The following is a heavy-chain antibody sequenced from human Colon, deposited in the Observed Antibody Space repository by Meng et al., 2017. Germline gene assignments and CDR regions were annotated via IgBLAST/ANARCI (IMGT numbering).Heavy chain of an antibody. Sequence: QVNLPQWRARLFKPSATLALTVAVYGGSFSDYYLTWIRHPPGKGLEWVGEIHPSGSTYYSPSLQSRVTITLDTSKNQFSPTLSSMTAADTAVYYCARGVDWAKSSNFWGQGTLVTVSS. CDR2: IHPSGST. CDR1: GGSFSDYY. CDR3: ARGVDWAKSSNF. J-gene: IGHJ4*02. V-gene: IGHV4-34*01. D-gene: IGHD3-9*01.